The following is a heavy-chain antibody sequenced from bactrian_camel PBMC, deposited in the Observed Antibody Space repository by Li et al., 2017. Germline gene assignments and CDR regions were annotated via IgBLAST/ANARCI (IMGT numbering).Heavy chain of an antibody. V-gene: IGHV3S55*01. D-gene: IGHD2*01. J-gene: IGHJ4*01. Sequence: HVQLVESGGASVQAGGSLRLSCTLSGLTYGDNFMGWFRQAAGKEREGVAAVRGTIWYLSDSVRGRFTISLDKAKNTVYLQMNNLKPEDTAMYYCTIVHGSGTSCLREHNYWGQGTQVTVS. CDR1: GLTYGDNF. CDR3: TIVHGSGTSCLREHNY. CDR2: VRGTIW.